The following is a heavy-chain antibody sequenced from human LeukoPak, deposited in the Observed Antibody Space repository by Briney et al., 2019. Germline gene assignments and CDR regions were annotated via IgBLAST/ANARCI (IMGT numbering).Heavy chain of an antibody. CDR1: GFIFSIYG. CDR3: AKDRGYCSGGSCYYFDY. V-gene: IGHV3-30*18. D-gene: IGHD2-15*01. Sequence: GGSQRLFCGASGFIFSIYGMHWVRQAPGKGREGVADISYDGSNKYCADSVKGRFTISRDNSKNTLYLQMNSLRAEDTAVYYCAKDRGYCSGGSCYYFDYWGQGTLVTVSS. CDR2: ISYDGSNK. J-gene: IGHJ4*02.